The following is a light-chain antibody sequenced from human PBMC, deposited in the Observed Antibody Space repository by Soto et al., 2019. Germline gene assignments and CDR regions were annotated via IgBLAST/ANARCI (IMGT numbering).Light chain of an antibody. J-gene: IGLJ2*01. CDR1: SSDVGGYNY. CDR2: DVS. CDR3: CSYAGSSTV. Sequence: QSALTQPRSVSGSPGQSVTISCTGTSSDVGGYNYVSWYQQHPGKAPKLMIYDVSKRPSGVPDRFSGSKSGNTASLTISGLQAEDEADYHCCSYAGSSTVFGGGTKLPVL. V-gene: IGLV2-11*01.